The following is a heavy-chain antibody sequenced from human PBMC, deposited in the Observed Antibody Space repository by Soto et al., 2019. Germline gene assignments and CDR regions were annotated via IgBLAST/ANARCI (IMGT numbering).Heavy chain of an antibody. V-gene: IGHV1-69*13. Sequence: SVKVSCKASGYTFTSYDINWVRQATGQGLEWMGGIIPIFGTANYAQKFQGRVTITADESTSTAYMELSSLRSEDTAVYYCAINYYGSVPPYGMDVWGQGTTVTVSS. D-gene: IGHD3-10*01. CDR3: AINYYGSVPPYGMDV. J-gene: IGHJ6*02. CDR1: GYTFTSYD. CDR2: IIPIFGTA.